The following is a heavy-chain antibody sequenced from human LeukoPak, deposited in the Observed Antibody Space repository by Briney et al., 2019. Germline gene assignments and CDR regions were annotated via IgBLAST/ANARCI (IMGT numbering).Heavy chain of an antibody. Sequence: GGSLRLSCAASGFTFSAFGMNWVRQAPGKGLEWVSTITKSGDSTYYVDSVKGRFTISRDNAKNSLYLQMNSLRAEDTAIYYCTRVGYIDEGIDYWGQGTLVTVSS. CDR3: TRVGYIDEGIDY. D-gene: IGHD5-24*01. J-gene: IGHJ4*02. V-gene: IGHV3-23*01. CDR1: GFTFSAFG. CDR2: ITKSGDST.